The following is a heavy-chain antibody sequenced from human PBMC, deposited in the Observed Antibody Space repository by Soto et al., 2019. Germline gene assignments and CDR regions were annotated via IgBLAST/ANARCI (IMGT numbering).Heavy chain of an antibody. CDR1: GGSITSSSYY. J-gene: IGHJ5*02. D-gene: IGHD1-26*01. V-gene: IGHV4-39*01. Sequence: QLHLRESGPGLVKPSETLSLTCTVSGGSITSSSYYWGWIRQPPGKGLEWIGSIYYSGSTYYNPSLKGRFTISVDTSKNQFSLKLSSVTAADTAVYYCATQEVGGSYVYTFDPWGQGTLVTVSS. CDR2: IYYSGST. CDR3: ATQEVGGSYVYTFDP.